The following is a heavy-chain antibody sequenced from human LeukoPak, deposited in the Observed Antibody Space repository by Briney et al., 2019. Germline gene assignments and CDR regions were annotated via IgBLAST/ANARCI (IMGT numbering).Heavy chain of an antibody. Sequence: GGSLRLSCAASGFPFNTYGMHWVRQTPGKGLEWVAHILNDGSNKFYGDSVKGRFTISRDNSKNTLFLQMNSLRVEDTAVYYCARAYNYGYFDKWGQGTLVTVSS. J-gene: IGHJ4*02. CDR2: ILNDGSNK. CDR1: GFPFNTYG. D-gene: IGHD5-24*01. CDR3: ARAYNYGYFDK. V-gene: IGHV3-30*02.